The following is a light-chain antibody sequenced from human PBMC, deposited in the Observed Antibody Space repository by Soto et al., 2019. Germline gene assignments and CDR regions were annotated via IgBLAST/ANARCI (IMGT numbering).Light chain of an antibody. CDR2: EVS. Sequence: QSALTQPASVSGSPGQSITISCTGTSSDVGGYNYVSWYQQHPGKAPKLMIYEVSNRPSGVSNRFSGSKSGNKASLTISGLQAEDEADYYCSSYTSSSTPYVFGTGTKATVL. V-gene: IGLV2-14*01. CDR3: SSYTSSSTPYV. CDR1: SSDVGGYNY. J-gene: IGLJ1*01.